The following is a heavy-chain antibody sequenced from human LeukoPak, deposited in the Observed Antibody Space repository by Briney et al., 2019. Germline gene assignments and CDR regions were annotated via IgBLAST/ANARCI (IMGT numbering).Heavy chain of an antibody. CDR1: GFTFSNYG. J-gene: IGHJ6*03. CDR3: ARDPGIAVAGTTYYYYMDV. CDR2: ISSSSSYI. D-gene: IGHD6-19*01. Sequence: GGSLRLSCAASGFTFSNYGMSWVRQAPGKGLEWVSSISSSSSYIYYADSVKGRFTISRDNAKNSLYLQMNSLRAEDTAVYYCARDPGIAVAGTTYYYYMDVWAKGPRSPSP. V-gene: IGHV3-21*01.